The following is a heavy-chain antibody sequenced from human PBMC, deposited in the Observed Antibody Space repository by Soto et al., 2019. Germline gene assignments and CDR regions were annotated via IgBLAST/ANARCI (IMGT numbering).Heavy chain of an antibody. CDR2: IFSNDEK. J-gene: IGHJ6*02. V-gene: IGHV2-26*01. CDR1: GLSLSNARIG. D-gene: IGHD7-27*01. Sequence: QVTLKESGPVLVKPTETLTLTCTVSGLSLSNARIGVSWIRQPPGKALEWLAHIFSNDEKSYSTSLKSRLTISKDTSKSQVVLTMTNMDPVDTATYYCARIWGPYYYYGMDVWGQGTTVTVSS. CDR3: ARIWGPYYYYGMDV.